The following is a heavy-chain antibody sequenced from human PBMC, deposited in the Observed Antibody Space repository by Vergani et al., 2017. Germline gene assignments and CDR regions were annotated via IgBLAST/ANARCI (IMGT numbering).Heavy chain of an antibody. Sequence: EAQLVESGGGAVKPGGSLRLYCTASGISFSNYTIKWVRQAPGKGLEWVAPISSSSAYIDYVDSIKGRFTISRDNAKRSVFLQMNSLRAEDTAVYYCARTGEWMRSNNGPPDYVFALDVWGQGTTVIVSS. D-gene: IGHD3-10*01. V-gene: IGHV3-21*02. CDR1: GISFSNYT. CDR3: ARTGEWMRSNNGPPDYVFALDV. J-gene: IGHJ6*02. CDR2: ISSSSAYI.